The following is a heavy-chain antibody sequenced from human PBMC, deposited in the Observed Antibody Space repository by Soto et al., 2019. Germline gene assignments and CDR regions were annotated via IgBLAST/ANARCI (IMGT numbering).Heavy chain of an antibody. V-gene: IGHV7-4-1*01. D-gene: IGHD2-2*01. CDR3: ARDSSTALFDY. CDR2: IATNTGNP. Sequence: QVQLVQSGSELKEPGASVKVSCKASGYTFTGYSINWVRQAPGQGLEWMGWIATNTGNPTYAQGFTGRFVFSLDTSVTTAYLQIYSLKADDTAVYYCARDSSTALFDYCGQGTLVTASS. CDR1: GYTFTGYS. J-gene: IGHJ4*02.